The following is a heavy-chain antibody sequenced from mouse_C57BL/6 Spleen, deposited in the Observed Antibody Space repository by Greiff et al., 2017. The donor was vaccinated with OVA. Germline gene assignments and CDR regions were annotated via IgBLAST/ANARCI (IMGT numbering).Heavy chain of an antibody. CDR2: ISYDGSN. CDR3: ARGSYWAMDY. CDR1: GYSITSGYS. V-gene: IGHV3-6*01. J-gene: IGHJ4*01. Sequence: EVQLQQSGPGLVKPSQSLSLTCSVTGYSITSGYSWNWIRQFPGNKLEWMGYISYDGSNNYNPSLKNRISITRDTSKNQFFLKLNSVTTEDTATYYCARGSYWAMDYWGQGTSVTVSS.